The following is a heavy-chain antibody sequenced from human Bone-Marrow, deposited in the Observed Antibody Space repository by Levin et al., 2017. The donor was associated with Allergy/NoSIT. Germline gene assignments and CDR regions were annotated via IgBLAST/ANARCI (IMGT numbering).Heavy chain of an antibody. CDR3: AGPRRHYPELRFDY. J-gene: IGHJ4*02. CDR2: INHGRGT. V-gene: IGHV4-39*07. Sequence: SQTLSLTCSVSGDSVSSGTHYWSWIRQPPGKGLEWIGEINHGRGTNYNPSLKSRVTISLDTSKNQFSLKLSFVTAADTAVYYCAGPRRHYPELRFDYWGQGSLVTVSS. D-gene: IGHD3-10*01. CDR1: GDSVSSGTHY.